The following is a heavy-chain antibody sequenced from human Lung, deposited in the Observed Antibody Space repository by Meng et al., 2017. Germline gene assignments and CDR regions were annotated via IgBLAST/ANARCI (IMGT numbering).Heavy chain of an antibody. CDR2: IDPKSGDT. CDR1: GSNFPTSW. V-gene: IGHV1-2*06. Sequence: AQLVESAAEVKKPASSVKVSCKPSGSNFPTSWLHWVRRAPGQGLEWMGRIDPKSGDTHYAQRFQGRVTMTGDTSISTAYMELSGLRSDDTAMYYCARDEDISAAGKLFGDYWGQGTLVTASS. CDR3: ARDEDISAAGKLFGDY. J-gene: IGHJ4*02. D-gene: IGHD6-25*01.